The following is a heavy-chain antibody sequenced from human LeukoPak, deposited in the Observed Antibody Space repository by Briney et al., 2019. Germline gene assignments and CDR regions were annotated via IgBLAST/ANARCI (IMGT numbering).Heavy chain of an antibody. CDR2: ISYDGSNK. Sequence: GGSLRLFCAASGFTFSSYAMHWVRQAAGKGLEWVAVISYDGSNKYYADSVKGRFTISRDNSKNTLYLQMNSLRAEDTAVYYCAREYYDFWSGYSPFDPWGQGTLVTVSS. V-gene: IGHV3-30-3*01. J-gene: IGHJ5*02. CDR3: AREYYDFWSGYSPFDP. CDR1: GFTFSSYA. D-gene: IGHD3-3*01.